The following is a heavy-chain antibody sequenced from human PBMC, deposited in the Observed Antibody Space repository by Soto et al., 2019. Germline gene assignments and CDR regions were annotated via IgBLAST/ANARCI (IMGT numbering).Heavy chain of an antibody. CDR2: IIPIFGTA. J-gene: IGHJ4*02. V-gene: IGHV1-69*06. CDR1: GGSFSSYA. D-gene: IGHD3-9*01. Sequence: SVKVSCKGCGGSFSSYAISWVRQAPGQGLEWMGGIIPIFGTANYAQKFQGRVTITADKSTSTAYMELSSLGSEDTAVYYCARGHILTGPYCFDYWGQGTQVTVSS. CDR3: ARGHILTGPYCFDY.